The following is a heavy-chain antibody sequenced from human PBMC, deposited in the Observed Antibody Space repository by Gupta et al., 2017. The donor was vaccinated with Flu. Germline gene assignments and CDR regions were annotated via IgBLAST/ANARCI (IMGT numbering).Heavy chain of an antibody. J-gene: IGHJ4*02. CDR3: ARSRTTNLEFWSGYRRAYYFDY. D-gene: IGHD3-3*01. Sequence: QVQLQESGPGLVKPSETLSLTCTVSGGSISSHYCSWFRPPPGTGLEWIGYIYYSGSTNYNPSLKSRVTISVDTSKNQFSLKLSSVTAADTAVYYCARSRTTNLEFWSGYRRAYYFDYWGQGTLVTVSS. V-gene: IGHV4-59*11. CDR1: GGSISSHY. CDR2: IYYSGST.